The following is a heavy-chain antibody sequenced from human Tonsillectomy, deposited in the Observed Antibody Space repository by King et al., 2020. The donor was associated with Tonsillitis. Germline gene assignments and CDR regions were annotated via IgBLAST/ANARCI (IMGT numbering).Heavy chain of an antibody. Sequence: VQLQESGPGLVKPSETLSLTCAVSGYSISSGYYWGWIRQPPGKGLEWIGSIYHSGSTYYNPSLKSRVTISVDTSNNQFSLKLSSVTAADTAVYYCAREPYDYVWGSYRRYFDYWGQGTLVTVSS. D-gene: IGHD3-16*02. J-gene: IGHJ4*02. CDR2: IYHSGST. V-gene: IGHV4-38-2*01. CDR1: GYSISSGYY. CDR3: AREPYDYVWGSYRRYFDY.